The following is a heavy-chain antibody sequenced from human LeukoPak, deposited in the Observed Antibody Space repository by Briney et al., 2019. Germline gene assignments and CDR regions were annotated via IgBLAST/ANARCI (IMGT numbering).Heavy chain of an antibody. CDR2: ISASGSRI. J-gene: IGHJ4*02. V-gene: IGHV3-21*01. CDR3: ARGPQFCSGGSCFGYYFDY. CDR1: GFTFSRYS. D-gene: IGHD2-15*01. Sequence: KSGGSLRLSCAASGFTFSRYSMNWVRQPPGKGLEWVSSISASGSRIYYADSVKGRFSISRDSARNSVYVQMSSLRAEDTAVYYCARGPQFCSGGSCFGYYFDYWGQGALVTVSS.